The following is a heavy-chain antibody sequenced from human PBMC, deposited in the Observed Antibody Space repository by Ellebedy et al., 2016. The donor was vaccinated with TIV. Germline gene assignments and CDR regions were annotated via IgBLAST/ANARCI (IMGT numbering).Heavy chain of an antibody. D-gene: IGHD1-14*01. CDR3: ARGRSGTYIHHAFDY. V-gene: IGHV3-23*01. Sequence: GESLKISCAASGLTFSNYAMSWVRQAPEKGLEWVSGFGVSGDSTYYADPVKGRFTISRDNSKNTLYLQMNSLRAEDTAIYYCARGRSGTYIHHAFDYWGQGTLVTVSS. CDR2: FGVSGDST. J-gene: IGHJ4*02. CDR1: GLTFSNYA.